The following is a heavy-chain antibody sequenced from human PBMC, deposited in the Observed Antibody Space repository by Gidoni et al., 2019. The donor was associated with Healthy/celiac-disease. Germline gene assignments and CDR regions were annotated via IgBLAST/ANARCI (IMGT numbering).Heavy chain of an antibody. V-gene: IGHV3-53*01. Sequence: EVQLVESGGGLIQPGGSLRLSCAASGFTVSSNYMSWVRQAPGKGLESVSVIDSGGSTYYADDVKGRFTISRDNSKNTLYLQMNSLRAEDTAVYDCARFTEGNKGHAFDIWGQGTMVTVSS. CDR1: GFTVSSNY. CDR3: ARFTEGNKGHAFDI. CDR2: IDSGGST. J-gene: IGHJ3*02.